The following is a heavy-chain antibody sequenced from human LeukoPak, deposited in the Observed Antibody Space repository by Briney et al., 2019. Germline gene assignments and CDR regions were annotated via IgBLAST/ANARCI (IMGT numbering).Heavy chain of an antibody. D-gene: IGHD2-15*01. V-gene: IGHV4-30-4*01. CDR1: GGSISRGDYY. CDR2: IYYSGST. Sequence: SETLSLTCTVSGGSISRGDYYWSWIRQPPGKSLEWIGYIYYSGSTYYNPSLKSRVTISVDTSKNQFSLKLSPVTAADTAVYYCARVAVVVAATYNWFDPWGQGTLVTVSS. CDR3: ARVAVVVAATYNWFDP. J-gene: IGHJ5*02.